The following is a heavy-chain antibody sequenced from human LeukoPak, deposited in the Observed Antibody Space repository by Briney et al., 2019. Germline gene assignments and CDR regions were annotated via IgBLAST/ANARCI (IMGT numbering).Heavy chain of an antibody. J-gene: IGHJ6*03. Sequence: PSQTLSLTCTVSGGSISSGSYYWSWIRQPPGKGLEWIGYIYYSGSTNYNPSLKSRVTISVDTSKNQFSLKLSSVTAADTAVYYCARTPLGYCSSTSCYVDGYYYYYYMDVWGKGTTVTVSS. CDR2: IYYSGST. CDR3: ARTPLGYCSSTSCYVDGYYYYYYMDV. D-gene: IGHD2-2*01. V-gene: IGHV4-61*01. CDR1: GGSISSGSYY.